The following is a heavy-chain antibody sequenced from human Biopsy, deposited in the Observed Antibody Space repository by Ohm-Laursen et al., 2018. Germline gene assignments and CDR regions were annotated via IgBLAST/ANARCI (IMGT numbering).Heavy chain of an antibody. Sequence: SHTLSLTCAVYGGTYRGYYWSWIRQPPGKGLVWIGELHHDGKANHHPTLKRRVTISEDMAKNQFPLKLSGVTAADTAVYYCARFIVPSLHCSNGVCPIRWFDPWGQGTLVTVFS. CDR1: GGTYRGYY. V-gene: IGHV4-34*01. CDR3: ARFIVPSLHCSNGVCPIRWFDP. D-gene: IGHD2-2*01. CDR2: LHHDGKA. J-gene: IGHJ5*02.